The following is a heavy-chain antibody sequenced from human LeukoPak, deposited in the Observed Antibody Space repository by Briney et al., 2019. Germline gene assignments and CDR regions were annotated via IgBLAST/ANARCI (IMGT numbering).Heavy chain of an antibody. J-gene: IGHJ6*02. Sequence: GESLKISFKGSGXSFTTYWIGWVRQMPAKVLEWMRIIYPGDSNTRYSPSSQGQVTISADKSISTAYLQWSSLKASDTAMYYCARLDSSGYYYYGMDVWGQGTTVTVSS. CDR1: GXSFTTYW. CDR2: IYPGDSNT. V-gene: IGHV5-51*01. CDR3: ARLDSSGYYYYGMDV. D-gene: IGHD3-22*01.